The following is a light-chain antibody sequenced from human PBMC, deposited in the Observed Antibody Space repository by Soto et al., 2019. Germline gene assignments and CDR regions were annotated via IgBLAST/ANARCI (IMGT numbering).Light chain of an antibody. Sequence: QSVLTQPPSASGSPGQRVTISCSGSSSNIGSNTVNWDQQHTGTAPKLLIYSNNQRPSGLPDRFSGSKSGTSASLAISGLQSEDEADYYCAAWDDSLNGRVFGTGTKVTVL. J-gene: IGLJ1*01. V-gene: IGLV1-44*01. CDR2: SNN. CDR3: AAWDDSLNGRV. CDR1: SSNIGSNT.